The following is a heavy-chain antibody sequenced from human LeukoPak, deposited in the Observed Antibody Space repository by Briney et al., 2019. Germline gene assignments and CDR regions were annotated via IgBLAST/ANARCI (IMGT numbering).Heavy chain of an antibody. Sequence: GGSLRLSCEASGFTFSSYAMSWVRQAPGKGLEWVSAISGSGGSTYYADSVKGRFTISRDNSKNTLYLQMNSLRAEDTAVYYCASSYGDYGPYFDYWGQGTLVTVSS. D-gene: IGHD4-17*01. J-gene: IGHJ4*02. CDR3: ASSYGDYGPYFDY. V-gene: IGHV3-23*01. CDR1: GFTFSSYA. CDR2: ISGSGGST.